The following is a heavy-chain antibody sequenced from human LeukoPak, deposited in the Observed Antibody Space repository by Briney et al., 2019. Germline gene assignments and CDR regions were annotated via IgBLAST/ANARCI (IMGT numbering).Heavy chain of an antibody. V-gene: IGHV5-51*01. CDR2: IYPGDSDT. Sequence: GESLKISCKGSGYSFTSYWIGWVRQMPGKGLEWMGIIYPGDSDTRYSPSFQGQVTISADKSISTAYLQWSSLKASDTAMYYCARGDYDFWSGYYTVFDYWGQGTLVTVSS. J-gene: IGHJ4*02. CDR3: ARGDYDFWSGYYTVFDY. D-gene: IGHD3-3*01. CDR1: GYSFTSYW.